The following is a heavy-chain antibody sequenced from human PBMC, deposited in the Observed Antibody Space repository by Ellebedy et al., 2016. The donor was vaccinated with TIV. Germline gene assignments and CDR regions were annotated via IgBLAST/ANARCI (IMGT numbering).Heavy chain of an antibody. J-gene: IGHJ4*02. V-gene: IGHV3-23*01. D-gene: IGHD5-18*01. CDR2: ISGSGGST. Sequence: PGGSLRPSCAASGSTSSSYAMSWVRQVPGKGLEWVPAISGSGGSTYYADSVKGRFTISRDNAKNSLYLQMNSLRAEDTAVYYCARVLLGTPPRIQLSEPGIDYWGQGTLVTVSS. CDR1: GSTSSSYA. CDR3: ARVLLGTPPRIQLSEPGIDY.